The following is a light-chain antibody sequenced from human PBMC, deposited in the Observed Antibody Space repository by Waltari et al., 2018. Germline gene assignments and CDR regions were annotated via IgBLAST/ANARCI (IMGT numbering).Light chain of an antibody. CDR1: QSISTY. Sequence: DIQMTQSPSSLSASVGDRVTITCRASQSISTYLNWYQQKPGNAPKLLIYAASSLQSGVPSSLSGSGSGTDFTLTISSLHPEDFATFYCQQSYSTPLSFGGGTKVEIK. J-gene: IGKJ4*01. CDR3: QQSYSTPLS. V-gene: IGKV1-39*01. CDR2: AAS.